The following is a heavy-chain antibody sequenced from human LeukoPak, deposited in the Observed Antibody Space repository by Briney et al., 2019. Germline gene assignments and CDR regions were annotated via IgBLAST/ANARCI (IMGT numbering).Heavy chain of an antibody. CDR3: APLAAAGSSLDY. Sequence: ASVKVSCKASGYIFTGYYMHWVRQAPGQGLEWMGWINPNSGVTNYAQKFQGRVTMTRDTSISTAYMELSRLRSDDTAVYYCAPLAAAGSSLDYWGQGTLVTVSS. CDR2: INPNSGVT. CDR1: GYIFTGYY. J-gene: IGHJ4*02. V-gene: IGHV1-2*02. D-gene: IGHD6-13*01.